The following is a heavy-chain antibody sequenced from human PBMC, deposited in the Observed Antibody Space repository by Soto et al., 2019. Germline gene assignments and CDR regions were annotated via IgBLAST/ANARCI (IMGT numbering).Heavy chain of an antibody. CDR3: ARGVSH. Sequence: QVQLQESGPGLVKPSQTLSLTCTVSGGSISSGGYYWSWIRQHPGKGLEWIGYIYYSGSTFYNPARTSRVSISVDTSKNQFSLKLSSVTATDTAVSYCARGVSHWGQGTLVTVSS. V-gene: IGHV4-31*03. D-gene: IGHD4-4*01. J-gene: IGHJ4*02. CDR1: GGSISSGGYY. CDR2: IYYSGST.